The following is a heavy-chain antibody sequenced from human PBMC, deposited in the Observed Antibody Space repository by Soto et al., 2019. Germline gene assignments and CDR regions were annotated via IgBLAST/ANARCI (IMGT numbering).Heavy chain of an antibody. Sequence: SETLSLTCTVSGGSISSYYWSWIRQPPGKGLEWIGYIYYSGSTNYNPSLKSRVTISVDKSKNQFSLKLSSVTAADTAVYYCARCIAAAGPIDYWGQGTLVTVS. CDR3: ARCIAAAGPIDY. V-gene: IGHV4-59*12. D-gene: IGHD6-13*01. CDR2: IYYSGST. CDR1: GGSISSYY. J-gene: IGHJ4*02.